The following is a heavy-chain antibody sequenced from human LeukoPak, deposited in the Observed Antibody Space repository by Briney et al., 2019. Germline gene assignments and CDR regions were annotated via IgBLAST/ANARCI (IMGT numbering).Heavy chain of an antibody. CDR1: GFTFSSYS. CDR3: VAQIIVVPAATD. J-gene: IGHJ4*02. D-gene: IGHD2-2*01. CDR2: IDSSSSYI. Sequence: GGSLRLSCAASGFTFSSYSMNWVRQAPGKGLEWVSSIDSSSSYIYYADSVNGRFTISRDNAKNSLYLQMNSLRAEDTAVNYCVAQIIVVPAATDWGQGTLVTVSS. V-gene: IGHV3-21*01.